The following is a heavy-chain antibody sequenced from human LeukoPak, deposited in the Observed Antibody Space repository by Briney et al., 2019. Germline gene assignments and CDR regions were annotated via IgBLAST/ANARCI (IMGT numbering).Heavy chain of an antibody. J-gene: IGHJ1*01. CDR1: GFTFDDYT. Sequence: GGSLRLSCAASGFTFDDYTMHWVRQAPGMGLVWVSRINEDGTDSMYTESVKGRFTISRDNAKNTVYLQMNSLRAEDTAVYYCGRDEKIWTLEWWGQGKLVSVS. CDR2: INEDGTDS. CDR3: GRDEKIWTLEW. V-gene: IGHV3-74*03. D-gene: IGHD1-1*01.